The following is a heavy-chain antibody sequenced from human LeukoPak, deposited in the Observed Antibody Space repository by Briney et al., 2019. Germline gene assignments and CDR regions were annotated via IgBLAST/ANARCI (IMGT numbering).Heavy chain of an antibody. D-gene: IGHD2-2*01. CDR3: AKAPLSYCSSTSCPPYYYYMDV. J-gene: IGHJ6*03. V-gene: IGHV3-30*02. CDR2: IRYDGSNK. CDR1: GFTFSSCG. Sequence: GGSLRLSCAASGFTFSSCGMHWVRQAPGKGLEWVAFIRYDGSNKYYADSVKGRFTISRDNSKNTLYLQMNSLRAEDTAVYYCAKAPLSYCSSTSCPPYYYYMDVWGKGTTVTVSS.